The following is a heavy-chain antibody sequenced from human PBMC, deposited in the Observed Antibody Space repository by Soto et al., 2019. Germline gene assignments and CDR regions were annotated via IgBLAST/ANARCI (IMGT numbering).Heavy chain of an antibody. CDR1: GFTFSSYG. CDR2: ISYDGSNK. D-gene: IGHD3-3*01. V-gene: IGHV3-30*18. CDR3: AKDEVTFWSGYYYYYGMDV. Sequence: PGGSLRLSCAASGFTFSSYGMHWVRQAPGKGLEWVAVISYDGSNKYYADSVKGRFTISRDNSKNTLYLQMNSLRAEDTAVYYCAKDEVTFWSGYYYYYGMDVWGQGTTVTVSS. J-gene: IGHJ6*02.